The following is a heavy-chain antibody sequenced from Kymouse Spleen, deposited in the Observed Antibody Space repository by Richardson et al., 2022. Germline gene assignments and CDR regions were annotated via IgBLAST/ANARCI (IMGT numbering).Heavy chain of an antibody. CDR1: GFTFSSYG. CDR2: IWYDGSNK. V-gene: IGHV3-33*01. J-gene: IGHJ6*02. D-gene: IGHD6-19*01. Sequence: QVQLVESGGGVVQPGRSLRLSCAASGFTFSSYGMHWVRQAPGKGLEWVAVIWYDGSNKYYADSVKGRFTISRDNSKNTLYLQMNSLRAEDTAVYYCARDRGSGWSYGMDVWGQGTTVTVSS. CDR3: ARDRGSGWSYGMDV.